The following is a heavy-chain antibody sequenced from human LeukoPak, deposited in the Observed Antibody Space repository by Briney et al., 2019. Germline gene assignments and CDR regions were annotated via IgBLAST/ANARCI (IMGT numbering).Heavy chain of an antibody. CDR3: ARGRPAHYFDS. Sequence: GGSLRLSCAASGFTVSSTYLTWVRQAPGKGLEWLSVIYSGGYTYYADSVKGRFFISRDISENMVYLQMNSLSVEDTAVYFCARGRPAHYFDSWGPGTLVTVSA. D-gene: IGHD6-6*01. CDR2: IYSGGYT. V-gene: IGHV3-66*01. CDR1: GFTVSSTY. J-gene: IGHJ4*02.